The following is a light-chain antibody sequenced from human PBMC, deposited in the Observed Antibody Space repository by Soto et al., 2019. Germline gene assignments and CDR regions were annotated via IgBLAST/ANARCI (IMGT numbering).Light chain of an antibody. Sequence: EIVMTQSPATLSVSPGERATLSCRASQSVSSNLAWYQQKPGQAPRLLIYGASTRATGIPATFSGSGAGTEFLLTISRLQSEDFAVSYCQQYNNWPRHTFGKGTKVDTK. CDR1: QSVSSN. CDR3: QQYNNWPRHT. CDR2: GAS. J-gene: IGKJ2*01. V-gene: IGKV3-15*01.